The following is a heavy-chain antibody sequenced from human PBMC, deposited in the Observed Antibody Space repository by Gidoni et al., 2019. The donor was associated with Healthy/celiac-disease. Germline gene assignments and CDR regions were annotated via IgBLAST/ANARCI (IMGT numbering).Heavy chain of an antibody. J-gene: IGHJ4*02. CDR1: GFTFSSYA. D-gene: IGHD3-22*01. V-gene: IGHV3-23*01. CDR2: ISGSGGST. CDR3: AKDYDSSGYYLGYFDY. Sequence: EVQLLESGGGLVQPGGSLSLSCAASGFTFSSYAMSWVRQAPGKGLGWVSSISGSGGSTYYADSVKGRFTISRDNSKNTLYLQMNSLRAEDTAVYYCAKDYDSSGYYLGYFDYWGQGTLVTVSS.